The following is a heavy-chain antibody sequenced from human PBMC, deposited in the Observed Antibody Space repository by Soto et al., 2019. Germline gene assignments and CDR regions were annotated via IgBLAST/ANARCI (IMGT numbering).Heavy chain of an antibody. Sequence: GGSLRLSCAAPGFTFSSYAMSWVRQAPGKGLEWVSAISGSGGSTYYADSVKGRFTISRDNSKNTLYLQMNSLRAEDTAVYYCAKGRDYDFWSGYYPLDYWGQGTLVTVSS. J-gene: IGHJ4*02. V-gene: IGHV3-23*01. CDR1: GFTFSSYA. CDR2: ISGSGGST. CDR3: AKGRDYDFWSGYYPLDY. D-gene: IGHD3-3*01.